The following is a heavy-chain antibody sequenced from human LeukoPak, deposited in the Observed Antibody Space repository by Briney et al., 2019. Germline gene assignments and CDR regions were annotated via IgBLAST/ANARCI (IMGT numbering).Heavy chain of an antibody. CDR1: GFTFSSYW. D-gene: IGHD2-2*01. CDR3: ARGQNGRYCSSTSCSPKTNWFDP. J-gene: IGHJ5*02. Sequence: QPGGSLRLSCAASGFTFSSYWMHWVRQAPGKGLVWVSRINSDGSSTSHADSVKGRFTISRDNAKNTLYLQMNSLRAEDTAVYYCARGQNGRYCSSTSCSPKTNWFDPWGQGTLVTVSS. V-gene: IGHV3-74*01. CDR2: INSDGSST.